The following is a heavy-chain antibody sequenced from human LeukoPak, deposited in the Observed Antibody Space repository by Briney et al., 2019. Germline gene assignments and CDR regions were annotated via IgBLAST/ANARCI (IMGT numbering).Heavy chain of an antibody. CDR1: GGSISSSSYC. J-gene: IGHJ4*02. Sequence: ASETLSLTCTVSGGSISSSSYCWGWIRQPPGKGLEWIGSIYYSGSTYYNPSLKSRVTISVDTSKNQFSLKLSSVTAADTAVYYCARRTRKDYYFDYWGQGTLVTVSS. V-gene: IGHV4-39*01. CDR2: IYYSGST. D-gene: IGHD3/OR15-3a*01. CDR3: ARRTRKDYYFDY.